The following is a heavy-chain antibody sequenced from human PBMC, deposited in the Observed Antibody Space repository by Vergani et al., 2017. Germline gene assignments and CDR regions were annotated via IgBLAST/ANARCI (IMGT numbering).Heavy chain of an antibody. CDR3: ASGNIAYCGGDCYSYAFDI. CDR1: GGSISSSNW. J-gene: IGHJ3*02. D-gene: IGHD2-21*02. V-gene: IGHV4-4*02. Sequence: QVQLQESGPGLVKPSGTLSLTCAVSGGSISSSNWWSWVRQPPGKGLEWIGEIYHSGSTNYNPSLKSRVTISVDRSKNQFSLKLSSVTAADTAVYYCASGNIAYCGGDCYSYAFDIWGQGTMVTVSS. CDR2: IYHSGST.